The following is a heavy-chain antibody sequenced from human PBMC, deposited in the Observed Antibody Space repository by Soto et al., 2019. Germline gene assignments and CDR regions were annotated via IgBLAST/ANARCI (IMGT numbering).Heavy chain of an antibody. CDR1: GGSFSGYY. CDR2: INHSGST. CDR3: ARGYGRNIDY. D-gene: IGHD3-10*01. V-gene: IGHV4-34*01. J-gene: IGHJ4*02. Sequence: QVQLQQWGAGLLKPSETLSLTCAGSGGSFSGYYWSWIRQPPGKELEWIGEINHSGSTNYNPSLKRRVNISVDTSKNQYNLKLSSVTAADTAVYYCARGYGRNIDYWCQGTLGTVSS.